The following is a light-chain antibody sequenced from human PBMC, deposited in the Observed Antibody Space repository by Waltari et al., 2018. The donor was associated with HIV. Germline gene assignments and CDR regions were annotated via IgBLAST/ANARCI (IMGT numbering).Light chain of an antibody. J-gene: IGLJ2*01. CDR2: DVS. V-gene: IGLV2-14*03. CDR1: SSDVGGYNY. CDR3: SSYTSSSTV. Sequence: PGQSITISCTGTSSDVGGYNYVSWYQQHPGKAPKLMIYDVSNRPSGVSNRFSGSKSGNTASLTISGLQAEDEADYYCSSYTSSSTVFGGGTKLTVL.